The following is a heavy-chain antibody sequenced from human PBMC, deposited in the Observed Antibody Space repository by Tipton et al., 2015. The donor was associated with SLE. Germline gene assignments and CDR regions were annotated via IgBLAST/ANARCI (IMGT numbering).Heavy chain of an antibody. J-gene: IGHJ5*02. CDR3: ASHLAAAGTGWFDP. CDR1: GYSISSGYY. Sequence: TLSLTCAVSGYSISSGYYWGWIRQSPVKGLEWIGYIYYSGSTNYNPSLKSRVTISVDTSKNQFSLKLSSVTAADTAVYYCASHLAAAGTGWFDPWGQGTLVTVSS. D-gene: IGHD6-13*01. CDR2: IYYSGST. V-gene: IGHV4-38-2*01.